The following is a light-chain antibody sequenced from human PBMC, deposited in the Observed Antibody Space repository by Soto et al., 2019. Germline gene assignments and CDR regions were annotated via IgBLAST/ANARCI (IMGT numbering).Light chain of an antibody. Sequence: ENVLTQSPATLSLSPGERATLSCRASQSVSGSYLAWYQQKPGQAPRLLIYCPSTRATGIPDRFSGSGSGTVFTLTISRLEPEDFAVYYYQQFGSSPQTFGQGTKVEIK. J-gene: IGKJ1*01. CDR2: CPS. V-gene: IGKV3-20*01. CDR1: QSVSGSY. CDR3: QQFGSSPQT.